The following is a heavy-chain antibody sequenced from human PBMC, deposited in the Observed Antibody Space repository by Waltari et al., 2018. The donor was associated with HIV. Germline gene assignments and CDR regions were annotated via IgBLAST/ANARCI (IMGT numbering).Heavy chain of an antibody. J-gene: IGHJ4*02. CDR1: GFTLRTSS. D-gene: IGHD2-15*01. CDR3: ARDRGNYLDY. V-gene: IGHV3-21*01. CDR2: ISSSTSYV. Sequence: EVQLVASGGGLVKPGGSLRLSWAASGFTLRTSSMTWVRQTPGEGLEWVSSISSSTSYVYFADSVKGRFTISRDNAKNSLYLQMNSLRAEDTAVYYCARDRGNYLDYWGQGTLVTVSS.